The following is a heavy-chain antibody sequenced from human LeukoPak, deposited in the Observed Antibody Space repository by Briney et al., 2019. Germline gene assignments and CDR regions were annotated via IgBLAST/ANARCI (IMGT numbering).Heavy chain of an antibody. CDR2: ISYTGNT. Sequence: PSETLSLTCTVPGGSFRSTNYYWALIRQSPGKGLEWIATISYTGNTYYHPSLQSRVTISVDTSKSQFSLKVTSVTAADTAVYFCARHSVRLHTSSAFDIWGQGTMATVSS. CDR1: GGSFRSTNYY. CDR3: ARHSVRLHTSSAFDI. D-gene: IGHD4-11*01. V-gene: IGHV4-39*01. J-gene: IGHJ3*02.